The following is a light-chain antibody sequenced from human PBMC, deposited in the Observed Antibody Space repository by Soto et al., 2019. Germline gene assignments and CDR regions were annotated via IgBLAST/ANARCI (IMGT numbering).Light chain of an antibody. J-gene: IGLJ2*01. CDR1: SGSVTTRNY. Sequence: QAVVTQEPSFSVSPGGTVTLTCALISGSVTTRNYPSWYQQTPGQTPRTLIYNTTTRPSGVPDRFTGSILGNRAALIITGAQPDDDSDYYCLLHLSRGVRLFGGGTKLTVL. CDR3: LLHLSRGVRL. CDR2: NTT. V-gene: IGLV8-61*01.